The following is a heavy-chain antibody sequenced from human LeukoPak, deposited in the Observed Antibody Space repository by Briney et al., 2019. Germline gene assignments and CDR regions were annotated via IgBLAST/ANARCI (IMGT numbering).Heavy chain of an antibody. CDR1: GFTVSSNY. V-gene: IGHV3-66*01. CDR2: IYSGGST. CDR3: AEDRGSSWYTAFDY. D-gene: IGHD6-13*01. Sequence: GGSLRLSCAASGFTVSSNYMSWVRQAPGKGLEWVSVIYSGGSTYYADSVKGRFTISRDNSKNTLYLQMNSLRVEDTAVYYCAEDRGSSWYTAFDYWGQGTLVTVSS. J-gene: IGHJ4*02.